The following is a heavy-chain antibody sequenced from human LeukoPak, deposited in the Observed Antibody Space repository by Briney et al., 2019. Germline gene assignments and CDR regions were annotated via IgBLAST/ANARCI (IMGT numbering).Heavy chain of an antibody. CDR2: LYYSGRT. CDR3: ARGGVATGGQDC. V-gene: IGHV4-59*01. Sequence: SETLSLTCAVSGGSISSDYWSWIRQPPGKGLEWIGYLYYSGRTSYNPSLKSRVTISVDTSKNQFSLKLSSVTAADTAVYYCARGGVATGGQDCWGQGTLVTVSS. CDR1: GGSISSDY. D-gene: IGHD3-3*01. J-gene: IGHJ4*02.